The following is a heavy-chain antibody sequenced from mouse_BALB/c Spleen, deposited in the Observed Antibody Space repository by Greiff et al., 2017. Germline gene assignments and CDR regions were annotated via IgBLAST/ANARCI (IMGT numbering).Heavy chain of an antibody. CDR1: GFTFSSYG. CDR2: ISSGGSYT. CDR3: ARDSLMITTGGFAY. J-gene: IGHJ3*01. Sequence: EVKVVESGGDLVKPGGSLKLSCAASGFTFSSYGMSWVRQTPDKRLEWVATISSGGSYTYYPDSVKGRFTISRDNAKNTLYLQMSSLKSEDTAMYYCARDSLMITTGGFAYWGQGTLVTVSA. V-gene: IGHV5-6*01. D-gene: IGHD2-4*01.